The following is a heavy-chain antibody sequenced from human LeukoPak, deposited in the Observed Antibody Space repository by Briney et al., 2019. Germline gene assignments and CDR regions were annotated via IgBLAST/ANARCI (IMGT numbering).Heavy chain of an antibody. J-gene: IGHJ6*02. CDR2: ISAFNGYT. CDR3: VRDRRFSSGLSYYYYGMDV. CDR1: GYTFTSYG. D-gene: IGHD5-18*01. V-gene: IGHV1-18*01. Sequence: ASVKVSCKASGYTFTSYGISWVRQAPGQGLEWVGWISAFNGYTNYIQKFQGRVTMTTDTSTGTAYMELRSLRSDDTAVYYCVRDRRFSSGLSYYYYGMDVWGQGTTVTVSS.